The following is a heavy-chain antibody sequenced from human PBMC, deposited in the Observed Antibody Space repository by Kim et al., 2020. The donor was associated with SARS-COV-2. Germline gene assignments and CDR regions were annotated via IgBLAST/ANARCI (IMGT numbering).Heavy chain of an antibody. CDR2: TYYTSKWYT. CDR1: GDSVSSNTAA. Sequence: SQTLSLTCAISGDSVSSNTAAWHWIRQSPSRGLEWLGRTYYTSKWYTYYSVAAKGRLTIKADTSKNQFSLQLNSMTPEDTAIYYCARVPGTSWSEEYYFDYWGQGTLVTVSS. D-gene: IGHD2-8*01. J-gene: IGHJ4*02. CDR3: ARVPGTSWSEEYYFDY. V-gene: IGHV6-1*01.